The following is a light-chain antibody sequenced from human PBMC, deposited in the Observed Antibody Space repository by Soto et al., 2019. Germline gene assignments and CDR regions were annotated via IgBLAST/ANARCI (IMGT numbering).Light chain of an antibody. CDR3: QQSYSTPRT. J-gene: IGKJ1*01. V-gene: IGKV1-39*01. CDR1: QSINGW. Sequence: IQMPQSPSTLSAAVGDRVTITCRASQSINGWLAWYQQKPGKAPKLLIYAASSLQSGVPSRFSGSGSGTDFTLTISSLQPEDFATYYCQQSYSTPRTFGQGTKVDIK. CDR2: AAS.